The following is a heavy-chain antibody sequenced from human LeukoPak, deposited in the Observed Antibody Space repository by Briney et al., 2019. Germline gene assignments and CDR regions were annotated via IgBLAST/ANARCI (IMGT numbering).Heavy chain of an antibody. V-gene: IGHV4-39*01. D-gene: IGHD6-13*01. CDR3: ARGSGSSWYYYYYYYMDV. CDR1: GGSINSSIYH. J-gene: IGHJ6*03. Sequence: SETLSLTCTVSGGSINSSIYHWGWIRQPPGKGLEWIGSIYYSGGTYYNPSLKSRVTISVDTSKNQFSLKLSSVTAADTAVYYCARGSGSSWYYYYYYYMDVWGKGTTVTVSS. CDR2: IYYSGGT.